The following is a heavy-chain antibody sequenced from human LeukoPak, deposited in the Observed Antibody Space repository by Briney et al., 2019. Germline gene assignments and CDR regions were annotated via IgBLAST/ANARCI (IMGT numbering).Heavy chain of an antibody. CDR1: GLTLRDFA. D-gene: IGHD4-17*01. CDR3: AKMTTVTTRAFNI. Sequence: GGSLRLSCAASGLTLRDFAMTWVRQAPGKGLEWVSSITISGDNTYYADSVKGRFTISRDNSKNTLYLQMNSLRAEDTAVYYCAKMTTVTTRAFNIWGQGTMVTVSS. CDR2: ITISGDNT. V-gene: IGHV3-23*01. J-gene: IGHJ3*02.